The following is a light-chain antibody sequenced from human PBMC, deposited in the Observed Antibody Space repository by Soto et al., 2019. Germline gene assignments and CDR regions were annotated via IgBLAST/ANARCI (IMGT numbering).Light chain of an antibody. V-gene: IGLV1-40*01. CDR3: QSYDSSLSGRV. CDR1: SSNIGAGYD. Sequence: QSVLTQPPSVSGAPGQRVTISCTGSSSNIGAGYDVHWYQQLPGTAPKLLIYGNSNRPSGVPDRFSGSKSGTSAPLAITGLQAEDEADYYCQSYDSSLSGRVFGTGTKLTVL. J-gene: IGLJ1*01. CDR2: GNS.